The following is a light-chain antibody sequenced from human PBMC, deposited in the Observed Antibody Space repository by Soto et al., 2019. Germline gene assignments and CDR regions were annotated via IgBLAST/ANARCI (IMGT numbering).Light chain of an antibody. V-gene: IGKV3-11*01. CDR3: QQRSNWPPYT. J-gene: IGKJ2*01. CDR2: DAS. CDR1: QSVSSY. Sequence: EIVLTQSPATLSLSPGERATLSCRASQSVSSYLAWYQQKPGQAPRLLIYDASNRATGIPDRFSGSGSWTDFTLTISSLEPEDFAVYYCQQRSNWPPYTFGQGTKLEIK.